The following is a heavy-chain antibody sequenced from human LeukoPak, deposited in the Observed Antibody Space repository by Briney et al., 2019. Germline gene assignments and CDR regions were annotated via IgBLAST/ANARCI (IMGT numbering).Heavy chain of an antibody. Sequence: PSETLSLTCAVSGGSISSGNWWSWVRPPPGKGLEWIGEIYHSGSTNYNPSLKRRVTISVEKSKNQFSLKLSSVTAADTAVYYCARDPGGYFDYWGQGTLVTVSS. CDR3: ARDPGGYFDY. D-gene: IGHD3-16*01. CDR2: IYHSGST. V-gene: IGHV4-4*02. J-gene: IGHJ4*02. CDR1: GGSISSGNW.